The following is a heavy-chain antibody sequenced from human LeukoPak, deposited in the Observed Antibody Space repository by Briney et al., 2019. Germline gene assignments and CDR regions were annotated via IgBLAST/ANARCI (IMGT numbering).Heavy chain of an antibody. V-gene: IGHV3-23*01. CDR2: ISGSGGST. CDR3: ARARSDVWGSYYVY. CDR1: GFTFSSYG. D-gene: IGHD3-16*01. Sequence: GGSLRLSCAASGFTFSSYGMSWVRQAPGKGLEWVSAISGSGGSTYYADSVKGRFTIPRDNSKNTLYLQMNSLRAEDTAVYYCARARSDVWGSYYVYWGQGTLVTVSS. J-gene: IGHJ4*02.